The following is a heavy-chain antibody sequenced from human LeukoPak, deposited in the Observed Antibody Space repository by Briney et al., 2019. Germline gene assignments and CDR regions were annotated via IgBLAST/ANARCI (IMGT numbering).Heavy chain of an antibody. CDR2: IYPGDSGP. V-gene: IGHV5-51*01. J-gene: IGHJ3*01. CDR1: GGYW. CDR3: GMSGDRVPLQDDVFDV. D-gene: IGHD1-26*01. Sequence: GESLKISCKDSGGYWIGWVRQMPGKGLEWMGIIYPGDSGPTYSPSFQGQVTISVDKSINTAYLQWSSLQASDTAMYYCGMSGDRVPLQDDVFDVWCQGTMVTVST.